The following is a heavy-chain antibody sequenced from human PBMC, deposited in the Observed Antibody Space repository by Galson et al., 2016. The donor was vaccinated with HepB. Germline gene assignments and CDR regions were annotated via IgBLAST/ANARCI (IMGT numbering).Heavy chain of an antibody. CDR3: ARGASSSSYGSRWFDP. Sequence: LSLTCSVSGGSISNYYWSWIRKPPGKGLEWIGYVSYSGSANYNPSLMSRVTISVDSSKNQFSLKLSSVTAADTAVYFCARGASSSSYGSRWFDPWGQGILVTVSS. V-gene: IGHV4-59*01. CDR1: GGSISNYY. J-gene: IGHJ5*02. D-gene: IGHD6-6*01. CDR2: VSYSGSA.